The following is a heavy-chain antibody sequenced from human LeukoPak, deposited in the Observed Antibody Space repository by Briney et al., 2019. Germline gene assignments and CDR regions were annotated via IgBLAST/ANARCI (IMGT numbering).Heavy chain of an antibody. CDR2: ISAYNGNT. CDR3: ARTGLGVYVWGSYRHQYSFDY. Sequence: APVKVSCKASGYTFTSYGISWVRQAPGQGLEWMGWISAYNGNTNYAQKLQGRVTMTTDTSTSTAYMELRSLGSDDTAVYYRARTGLGVYVWGSYRHQYSFDYWGQGTLVTVSS. CDR1: GYTFTSYG. J-gene: IGHJ4*02. V-gene: IGHV1-18*01. D-gene: IGHD3-16*02.